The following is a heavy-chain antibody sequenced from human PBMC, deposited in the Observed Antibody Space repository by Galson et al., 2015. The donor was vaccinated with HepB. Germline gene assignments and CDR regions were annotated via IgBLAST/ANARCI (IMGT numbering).Heavy chain of an antibody. Sequence: SVKVSCKASGSSFSNYGISWVRQAPGQGLEWMGWISSHNRNTNYVREFQGRVTMTTDASTSTAYMELRGLRSDDTAVYYCAREGVGVRGVSRSDYWGQGTLVIVSS. V-gene: IGHV1-18*01. CDR2: ISSHNRNT. CDR3: AREGVGVRGVSRSDY. J-gene: IGHJ4*02. D-gene: IGHD3-10*01. CDR1: GSSFSNYG.